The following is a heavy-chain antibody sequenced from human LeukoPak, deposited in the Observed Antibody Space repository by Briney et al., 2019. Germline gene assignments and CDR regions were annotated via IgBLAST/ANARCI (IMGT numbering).Heavy chain of an antibody. D-gene: IGHD4-17*01. CDR1: GFTFSRYS. Sequence: GGSLRLSCAASGFTFSRYSMNWVRQAPGKGLEWVSYISSSSSTIYYADSVKGRFTISRDNAKNSLYLQMNSLRAEDTAVYYCARELLVYYYGDYGDAFDIWGQGTVVTVSS. V-gene: IGHV3-48*01. J-gene: IGHJ3*02. CDR2: ISSSSSTI. CDR3: ARELLVYYYGDYGDAFDI.